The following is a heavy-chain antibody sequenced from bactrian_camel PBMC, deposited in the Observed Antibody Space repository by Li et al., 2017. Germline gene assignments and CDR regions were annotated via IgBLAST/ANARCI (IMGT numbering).Heavy chain of an antibody. CDR2: IDDYGVK. CDR3: AADRFSAGWNKYDYNY. V-gene: IGHV3S55*01. Sequence: HVQLVESGGGSVQAGGSLRLSCAVSGLTYSRPYMAWFRQAPGKEREGVAEIDDYGVKSYADSVKGRFTVSKDNAKNTLYLQMNNLKPEDTGMYYCAADRFSAGWNKYDYNYWGQGTQVTVS. J-gene: IGHJ4*01. D-gene: IGHD5*01. CDR1: GLTYSRPY.